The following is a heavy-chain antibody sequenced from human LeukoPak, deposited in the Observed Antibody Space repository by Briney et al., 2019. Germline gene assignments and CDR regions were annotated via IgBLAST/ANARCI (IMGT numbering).Heavy chain of an antibody. CDR1: GFTFSDYY. CDR3: AKVVGTSGWYFDY. CDR2: VSSSSSYT. V-gene: IGHV3-11*05. Sequence: GGSLRLSCEASGFTFSDYYMSWIRQAPGKGLEWVSYVSSSSSYTNYADSVKGRFTISRDISKNTLYVQMNSLRAEDTAVYYCAKVVGTSGWYFDYWGQGTLVTVSS. D-gene: IGHD1-1*01. J-gene: IGHJ4*02.